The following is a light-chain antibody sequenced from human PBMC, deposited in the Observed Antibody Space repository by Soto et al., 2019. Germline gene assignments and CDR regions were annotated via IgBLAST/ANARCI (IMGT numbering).Light chain of an antibody. CDR1: SSNIGAGSY. Sequence: QSVLTQPPSVSGAPGQRVTISCTGSSSNIGAGSYVHWYQHLPGTAPKVLIFGDTNRRSGVPGRFSGSKSGSSASLAITGLQTDDEADYYCSAYTSSSTWVFGGGTKLTVL. V-gene: IGLV1-40*01. J-gene: IGLJ3*02. CDR2: GDT. CDR3: SAYTSSSTWV.